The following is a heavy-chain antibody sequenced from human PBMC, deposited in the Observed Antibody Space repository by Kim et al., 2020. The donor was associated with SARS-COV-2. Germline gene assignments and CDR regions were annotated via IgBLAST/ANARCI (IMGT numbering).Heavy chain of an antibody. CDR2: T. CDR3: AKDHGRDAFDF. Sequence: TVYADSVKGRFTVARDNSKNTLVLQMNNLRADDTAIYFCAKDHGRDAFDFGGPGTKVTVSS. J-gene: IGHJ3*01. V-gene: IGHV3-23*03.